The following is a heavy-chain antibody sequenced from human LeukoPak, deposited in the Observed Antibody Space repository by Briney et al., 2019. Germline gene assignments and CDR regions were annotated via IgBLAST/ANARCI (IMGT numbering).Heavy chain of an antibody. J-gene: IGHJ4*02. CDR3: ARAGNYVGGTYRTDVSDY. CDR1: GFTFSNYW. CDR2: INSDGSST. D-gene: IGHD3-16*02. V-gene: IGHV3-74*01. Sequence: TGGSLRLSCAASGFTFSNYWMHWVRQAPGKGLVWVSRINSDGSSTSYADSVKGRFTISRDSAKNTLYLQMNSLRAEDTAVYYCARAGNYVGGTYRTDVSDYWGQGTLVTVSS.